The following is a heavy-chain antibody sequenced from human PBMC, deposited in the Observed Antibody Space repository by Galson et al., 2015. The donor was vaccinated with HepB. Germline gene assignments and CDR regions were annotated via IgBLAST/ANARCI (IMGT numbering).Heavy chain of an antibody. CDR3: ATGVLGYSSGWYDY. CDR1: GYTLTDLS. CDR2: FDPEDGET. J-gene: IGHJ4*02. V-gene: IGHV1-24*01. D-gene: IGHD6-19*01. Sequence: SVKVSCKVSGYTLTDLSMHWVRQAPGKGLEWMGGFDPEDGETIYAQKFQGRVTMTEDTSTDTAYMELSSLRSEDTAVYYCATGVLGYSSGWYDYWGQGTLVTVSS.